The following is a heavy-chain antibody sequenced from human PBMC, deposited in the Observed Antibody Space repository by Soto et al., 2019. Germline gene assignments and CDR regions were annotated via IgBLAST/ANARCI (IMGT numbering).Heavy chain of an antibody. Sequence: EVQLVESGGGLVQPGGSLRLSCAASGFTLSDHYMDWVRQAPGKGLEWVGRTRNKADSYTTEYAASVKGRFTITSDDSKNSLYLQMNSLKTEDTAVYYCARTYCSGGRCYHFDYWGKGTLVTVSS. V-gene: IGHV3-72*01. CDR3: ARTYCSGGRCYHFDY. CDR2: TRNKADSYTT. J-gene: IGHJ4*02. CDR1: GFTLSDHY. D-gene: IGHD2-15*01.